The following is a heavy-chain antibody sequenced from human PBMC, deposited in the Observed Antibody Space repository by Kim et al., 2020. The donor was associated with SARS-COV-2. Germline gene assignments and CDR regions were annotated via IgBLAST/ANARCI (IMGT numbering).Heavy chain of an antibody. D-gene: IGHD2-8*01. CDR2: IKSKTDGGTT. CDR3: TTASNPHLYYYYGMDV. Sequence: GGSLRLSCAASGFTFSNAWMSWVRQAPGKGLEWVGRIKSKTDGGTTDYAAPVKGRFTISRDDSKNTLYLQMNSLKTEDTAVYYCTTASNPHLYYYYGMDVWGQGTTVTVSS. V-gene: IGHV3-15*01. CDR1: GFTFSNAW. J-gene: IGHJ6*02.